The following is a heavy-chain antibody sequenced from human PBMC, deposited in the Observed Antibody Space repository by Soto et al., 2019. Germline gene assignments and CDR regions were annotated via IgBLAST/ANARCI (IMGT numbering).Heavy chain of an antibody. Sequence: PSETLSLTCSLSGGSIGRSTYYWVWLRQSPGKGLEWIGNVYYTGSTQYNPSLKSRITISVDTSKDQFSLKLRSVTAADAALYYCARDFFDSSDYTTNSFDPWGQGTLVT. CDR3: ARDFFDSSDYTTNSFDP. D-gene: IGHD3-22*01. CDR1: GGSIGRSTYY. V-gene: IGHV4-39*01. J-gene: IGHJ5*02. CDR2: VYYTGST.